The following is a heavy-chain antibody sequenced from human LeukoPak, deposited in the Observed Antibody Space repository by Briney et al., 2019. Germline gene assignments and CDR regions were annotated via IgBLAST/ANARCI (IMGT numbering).Heavy chain of an antibody. J-gene: IGHJ3*02. D-gene: IGHD6-13*01. CDR1: GGSFSGYY. Sequence: ASETLSLTCAVYGGSFSGYYWSWIRQPAGKGLEWIGRIYTSGSTNYNPSLKSRVTMSVDTSKNQFSLKLSSVTAADTAVYYCARDGSYSSSSAVDIWGQGTMVTVSS. V-gene: IGHV4-4*07. CDR2: IYTSGST. CDR3: ARDGSYSSSSAVDI.